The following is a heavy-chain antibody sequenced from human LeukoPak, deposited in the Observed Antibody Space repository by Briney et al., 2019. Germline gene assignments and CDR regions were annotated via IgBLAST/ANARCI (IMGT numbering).Heavy chain of an antibody. CDR3: ARSMVRGVIAYNWFDP. CDR2: IYHSGST. J-gene: IGHJ5*02. Sequence: SGTLSLTCAVSGGSISSSNWWSWVRQPPGKGLEWIGEIYHSGSTNYNPSLKSRVTISVDKSKNQFSLKLSSVTAADTAVYYCARSMVRGVIAYNWFDPWGQGTLATVSS. CDR1: GGSISSSNW. V-gene: IGHV4-4*02. D-gene: IGHD3-10*01.